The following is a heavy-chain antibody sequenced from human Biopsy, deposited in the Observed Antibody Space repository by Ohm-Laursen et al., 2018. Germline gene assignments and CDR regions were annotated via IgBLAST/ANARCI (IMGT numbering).Heavy chain of an antibody. CDR3: AKEEPPQGYDFWSGHYYYFDY. J-gene: IGHJ4*01. CDR1: GFKFDDFA. CDR2: INWNSDRV. D-gene: IGHD3-3*01. V-gene: IGHV3-9*01. Sequence: SLRLSCAASGFKFDDFAMHWVRQTPGKGLEWVSAINWNSDRVDYADSVKGRFTISRDNSKNTLYLQMNSLRAEDTAVYYCAKEEPPQGYDFWSGHYYYFDYWGQGTLVTVSS.